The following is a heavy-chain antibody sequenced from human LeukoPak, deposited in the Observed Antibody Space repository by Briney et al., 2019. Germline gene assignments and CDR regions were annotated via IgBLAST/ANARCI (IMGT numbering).Heavy chain of an antibody. Sequence: PGGSLRLSCAASGFTFSSYWMHWVRQAPGKGLVWVSRINTDGSSTSYADSVKGRFTISRDNAKNTLYLQMNSLRAEDTAVYYCAKDIKQEQWLVRTRVFDYWGQGTLVTVSS. CDR1: GFTFSSYW. J-gene: IGHJ4*02. D-gene: IGHD6-19*01. V-gene: IGHV3-74*01. CDR2: INTDGSST. CDR3: AKDIKQEQWLVRTRVFDY.